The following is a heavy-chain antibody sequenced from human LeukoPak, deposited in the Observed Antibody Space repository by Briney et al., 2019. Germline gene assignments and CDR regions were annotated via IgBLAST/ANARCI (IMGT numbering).Heavy chain of an antibody. Sequence: GGSLRLSCAAYGFAFSRYGMHWVRQAPGKGLEWVSFTRFDGKNKYYADSVKGRFTISKDSSKNTLDLQMNSLRTEDTAVYYCARGLRYYYYYMDVWGKGTTVTISS. CDR2: TRFDGKNK. J-gene: IGHJ6*03. D-gene: IGHD2-15*01. V-gene: IGHV3-30*02. CDR1: GFAFSRYG. CDR3: ARGLRYYYYYMDV.